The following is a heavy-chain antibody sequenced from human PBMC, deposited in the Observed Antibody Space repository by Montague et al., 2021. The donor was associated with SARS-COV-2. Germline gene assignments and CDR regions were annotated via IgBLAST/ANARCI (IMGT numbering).Heavy chain of an antibody. CDR2: IYDSGST. Sequence: SQTLSLTCTVSGGSISSSNYYWDWIRQPPGKGLEWIRSIYDSGSTYYNPSLKSRVTISVDTSKNHFSLKLSSVTAADTAAYYCARRGRKLLPVATTIGGFDIWGQGTMVTVSS. V-gene: IGHV4-39*02. CDR1: GGSISSSNYY. J-gene: IGHJ3*02. CDR3: ARRGRKLLPVATTIGGFDI. D-gene: IGHD5-12*01.